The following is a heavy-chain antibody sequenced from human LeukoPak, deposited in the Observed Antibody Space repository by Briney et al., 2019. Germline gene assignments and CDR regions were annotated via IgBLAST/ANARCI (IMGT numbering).Heavy chain of an antibody. CDR1: GGSISSSSYY. Sequence: PSETLSLTCTVSGGSISSSSYYWGWIRQPPGKGLEWIGSIYYSGSTYYNPSLKSRVTISVDTSKNQFSLKLSSETAADTAVYYCARLGSYWDYYYYMDVWGKGTTVTVSS. V-gene: IGHV4-39*01. D-gene: IGHD1-26*01. J-gene: IGHJ6*03. CDR3: ARLGSYWDYYYYMDV. CDR2: IYYSGST.